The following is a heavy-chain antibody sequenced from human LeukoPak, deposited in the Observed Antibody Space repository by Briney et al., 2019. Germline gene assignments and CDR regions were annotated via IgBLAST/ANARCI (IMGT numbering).Heavy chain of an antibody. CDR3: ARGGITIFGVVSGAFDI. J-gene: IGHJ3*02. Sequence: GGSLRLSCAASGFTFSNYAMNWVRQAPGKGLEWVSYISSSGSTIYHADSVEGRFTISRDNAKNSLYLQMNSLRAEDTAAYYCARGGITIFGVVSGAFDIWGQGTMVTVSS. CDR2: ISSSGSTI. D-gene: IGHD3-3*01. CDR1: GFTFSNYA. V-gene: IGHV3-48*03.